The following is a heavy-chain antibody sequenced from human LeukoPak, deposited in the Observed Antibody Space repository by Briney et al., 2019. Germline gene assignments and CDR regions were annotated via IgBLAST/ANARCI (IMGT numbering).Heavy chain of an antibody. J-gene: IGHJ4*02. CDR3: AGGYSYGTIDY. CDR1: GGTFSSYA. D-gene: IGHD5-18*01. V-gene: IGHV1-69*13. Sequence: ASVKVSCKASGGTFSSYAISWVRQAPGQGLEWMGGIIPIFGTANYAQKFQGRVTITADESTSTAYMELSSLRSEDTAVYYCAGGYSYGTIDYWGQGTLVTVSS. CDR2: IIPIFGTA.